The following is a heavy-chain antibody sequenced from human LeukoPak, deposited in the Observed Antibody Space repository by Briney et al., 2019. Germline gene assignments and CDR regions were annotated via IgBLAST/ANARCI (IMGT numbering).Heavy chain of an antibody. CDR2: ISSSSGYI. CDR1: GFTFSSYS. CDR3: AREIVTSTSFDS. Sequence: GGSLRLSCAASGFTFSSYSMNWFRQAPGKGLEWVSSISSSSGYIYYADSVKGRFTISRDNAKKSLYLQMNSLRAEDTAVYYCAREIVTSTSFDSWGQGTLVTVSS. V-gene: IGHV3-21*01. J-gene: IGHJ4*02. D-gene: IGHD5-12*01.